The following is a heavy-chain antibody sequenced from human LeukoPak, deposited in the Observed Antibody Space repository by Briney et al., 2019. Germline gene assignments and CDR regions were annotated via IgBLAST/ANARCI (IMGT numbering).Heavy chain of an antibody. CDR3: TKVNRPYSSSSSLNFDS. Sequence: GGFLRLSCAASGFTFNDHNMHWVRQAPGRGLEWVSLFSWDGYTTYYADSVKGRFTISRDNSKNSLHLQMNRLRPEDTALYYCTKVNRPYSSSSSLNFDSWGQGTLVTFSS. V-gene: IGHV3-43*01. J-gene: IGHJ4*02. D-gene: IGHD6-6*01. CDR2: FSWDGYTT. CDR1: GFTFNDHN.